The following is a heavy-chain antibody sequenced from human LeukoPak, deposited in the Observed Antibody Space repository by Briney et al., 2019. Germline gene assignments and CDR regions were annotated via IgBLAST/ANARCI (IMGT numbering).Heavy chain of an antibody. CDR2: IYYSGST. Sequence: SETLSLTCTVSGGSISSYYWSWIRQPPGKGLEWIGYIYYSGSTNYNPSLKGRVTISVDTSKNQFSLKLSSVTAADTAVYYCARGFPGIAAAGTGWFDPWGQGTLVTVSS. J-gene: IGHJ5*02. CDR3: ARGFPGIAAAGTGWFDP. CDR1: GGSISSYY. D-gene: IGHD6-13*01. V-gene: IGHV4-59*12.